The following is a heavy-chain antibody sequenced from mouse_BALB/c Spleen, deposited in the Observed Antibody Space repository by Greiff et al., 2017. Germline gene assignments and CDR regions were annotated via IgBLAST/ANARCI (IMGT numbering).Heavy chain of an antibody. CDR3: TRDRYDGYYLDY. Sequence: EVHLVESGGDLVKPGGSLKLSCAASGFTFSSYTMSWVRQTPEKRLEWVATISSGGSYTYYPDSVKGRFTISRDNAKNTLYLQMSSLKSEDTAMYYCTRDRYDGYYLDYWGQGTTLTVSS. J-gene: IGHJ2*01. V-gene: IGHV5-6-4*01. CDR1: GFTFSSYT. CDR2: ISSGGSYT. D-gene: IGHD2-3*01.